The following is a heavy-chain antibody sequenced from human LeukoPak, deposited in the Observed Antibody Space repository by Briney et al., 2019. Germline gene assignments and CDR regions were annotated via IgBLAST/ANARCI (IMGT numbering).Heavy chain of an antibody. V-gene: IGHV1-18*01. J-gene: IGHJ4*02. D-gene: IGHD2-15*01. CDR2: ISAHNGNT. CDR3: ARDCSGGSCYDY. Sequence: GASVKVSCKASGYTFTSYGISWVRQAPGQGLEWMGWISAHNGNTNYAQKLQGRVTMTTDTSTGTAYMELRSLRSDDTAVYYCARDCSGGSCYDYWGQGTLVTVSS. CDR1: GYTFTSYG.